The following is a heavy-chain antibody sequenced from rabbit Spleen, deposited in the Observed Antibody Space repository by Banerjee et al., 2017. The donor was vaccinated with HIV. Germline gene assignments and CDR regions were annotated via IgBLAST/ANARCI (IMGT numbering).Heavy chain of an antibody. D-gene: IGHD8-1*01. CDR1: GFSFSSRDY. CDR2: IVGSSSGFT. V-gene: IGHV1S40*01. J-gene: IGHJ6*01. Sequence: QELVESGGGLVQAGESLTLTCKASGFSFSSRDYMCWVRQAPGKGLEWISCIVGSSSGFTYSATWAKGRFTCSKTSSTTVTLQMTSLTVADTATYFCARDTGSSFSSYGMDLWGPGTLVTVS. CDR3: ARDTGSSFSSYGMDL.